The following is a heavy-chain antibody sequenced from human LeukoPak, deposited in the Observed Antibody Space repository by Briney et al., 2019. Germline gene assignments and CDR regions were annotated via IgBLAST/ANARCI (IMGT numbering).Heavy chain of an antibody. CDR1: GGTFSSYA. CDR2: IIPIFGTA. J-gene: IGHJ4*02. CDR3: ALKDTAMGPFDY. V-gene: IGHV1-69*13. Sequence: GASVNVSCTASGGTFSSYAISWVRQAPGQGLEWMGGIIPIFGTANYAQKFQGRVTITADESTSTAYMELSSLRSEDTAVYYCALKDTAMGPFDYWGQGTLVTVSS. D-gene: IGHD5-18*01.